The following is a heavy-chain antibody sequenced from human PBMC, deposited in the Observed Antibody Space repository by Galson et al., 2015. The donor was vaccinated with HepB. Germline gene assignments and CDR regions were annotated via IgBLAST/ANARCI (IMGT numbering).Heavy chain of an antibody. D-gene: IGHD3-22*01. CDR2: ICSGTST. CDR1: GFTVSSNY. J-gene: IGHJ4*02. V-gene: IGHV3-53*04. Sequence: SLRLSCAASGFTVSSNYMSWVRQAPGKGLEWVSIICSGTSTYYADSVRGRFTISRHNFKNTLYLLMNSLRAEDTAVYYCARGPRYYYDSSGPGYFDYWGQGTLVTVSS. CDR3: ARGPRYYYDSSGPGYFDY.